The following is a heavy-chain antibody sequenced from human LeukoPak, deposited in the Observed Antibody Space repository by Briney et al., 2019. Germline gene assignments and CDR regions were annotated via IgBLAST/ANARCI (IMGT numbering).Heavy chain of an antibody. V-gene: IGHV3-23*01. D-gene: IGHD5-18*01. J-gene: IGHJ4*02. CDR1: GFTFSSYA. CDR3: AKVKWDTAMVTEYYFDY. Sequence: GGSLRLSCAASGFTFSSYAMSWVRQAPGKGLEAVSAISGSGGSTYYADSVKGRFTISRDNSKNTLYLQMNSLRAEDTAVYYCAKVKWDTAMVTEYYFDYWGQGTLVTVSS. CDR2: ISGSGGST.